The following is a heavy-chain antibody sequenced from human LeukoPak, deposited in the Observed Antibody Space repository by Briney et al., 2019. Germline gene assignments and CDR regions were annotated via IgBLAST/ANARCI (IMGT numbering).Heavy chain of an antibody. V-gene: IGHV4-59*06. CDR3: ARRSEYHWFDP. Sequence: SETLSLTCTVSGDSISLYYWSWIRQHPGKGLEWIGYIYYSGSTYYNPSLKSRVTISVDTSRNQFSLRLSSVTAADTAVYYCARRSEYHWFDPWGQGTLVTVSS. J-gene: IGHJ5*02. D-gene: IGHD2-2*01. CDR2: IYYSGST. CDR1: GDSISLYY.